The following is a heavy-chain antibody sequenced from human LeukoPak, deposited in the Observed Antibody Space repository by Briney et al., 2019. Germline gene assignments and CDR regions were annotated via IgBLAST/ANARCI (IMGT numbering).Heavy chain of an antibody. CDR1: GGSISSSSYY. CDR3: ARQTDTAMVVWFDP. V-gene: IGHV4-39*01. J-gene: IGHJ5*02. CDR2: IYYSGST. Sequence: SETLSLTCTVSGGSISSSSYYWGWIRQPPGKGLEWIGSIYYSGSTYYNPSLKSRVTISVDTSKNQFSLKLSSVTAADTAVYYCARQTDTAMVVWFDPWGQGTLVTVSS. D-gene: IGHD5-18*01.